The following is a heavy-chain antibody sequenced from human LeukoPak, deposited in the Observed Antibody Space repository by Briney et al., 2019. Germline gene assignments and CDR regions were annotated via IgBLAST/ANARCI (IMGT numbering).Heavy chain of an antibody. V-gene: IGHV1-24*01. CDR1: GYTLTELS. CDR3: ATDNYYYFMDV. Sequence: ASVKVSCKVSGYTLTELSIHWVRQAPGKGLEWMGGFDPEDGATIYAQQFQGRVTMTEDTSTDTAYMELSSLRSEDTAVYYCATDNYYYFMDVWGKGTTVTVSS. J-gene: IGHJ6*03. CDR2: FDPEDGAT.